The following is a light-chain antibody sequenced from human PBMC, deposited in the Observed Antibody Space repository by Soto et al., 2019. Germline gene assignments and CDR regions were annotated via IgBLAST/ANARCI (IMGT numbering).Light chain of an antibody. V-gene: IGKV1-5*03. CDR3: QHYNSYSEA. CDR2: KAS. Sequence: IQMTQSPSTLSASVGDRVTITCRASQNIIFYLNWYQHKPGKAPKLLIYKASTLKSGVPSRFSGSGSGTEFTLTISSLQPDDFATYYCQHYNSYSEAFGQGTKVDI. J-gene: IGKJ1*01. CDR1: QNIIFY.